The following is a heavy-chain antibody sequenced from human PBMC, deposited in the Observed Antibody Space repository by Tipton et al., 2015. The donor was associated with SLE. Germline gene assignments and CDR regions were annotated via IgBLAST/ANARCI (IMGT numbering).Heavy chain of an antibody. J-gene: IGHJ3*02. CDR3: ARVLDCSGGSCHSLDAFDI. CDR2: INHSGST. CDR1: GGSLSGYY. V-gene: IGHV4-34*01. D-gene: IGHD2-15*01. Sequence: TLSLTCAVYGGSLSGYYWSWIRQPPGKGLEWIGEINHSGSTNYNPSLKSRVTISVDTSKNQFSLKLSSVTAADTAVYYCARVLDCSGGSCHSLDAFDIWGQGTMVTVSS.